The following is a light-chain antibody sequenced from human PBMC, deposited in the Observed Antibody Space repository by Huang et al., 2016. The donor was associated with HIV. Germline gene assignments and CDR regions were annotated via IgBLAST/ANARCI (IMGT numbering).Light chain of an antibody. CDR2: SAS. V-gene: IGKV3-11*01. CDR3: QQSSSWPPLT. Sequence: EIVLIQSPATLPLSPGERATLSCRASQSVNSYLAWYQQKPGRAPRLLIYSASNRATGIPARFSGSGSGTDFTLTISSLEPEDFAIYYCQQSSSWPPLTFGGGTKVEIK. J-gene: IGKJ4*01. CDR1: QSVNSY.